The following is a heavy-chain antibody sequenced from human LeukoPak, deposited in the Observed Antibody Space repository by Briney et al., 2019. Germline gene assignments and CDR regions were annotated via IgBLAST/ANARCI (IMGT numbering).Heavy chain of an antibody. D-gene: IGHD2-2*01. CDR2: IKQDGSDK. V-gene: IGHV3-7*01. Sequence: GGSLRLSCAASGFTFNSYWMTWVRQAPGKGLEWVADIKQDGSDKYYAGSVKGRFTISRDNAKNSLYLQMNSLRAEDTAVYYCATLSPDCSSTSCRDYWGQGTLVTVSS. CDR3: ATLSPDCSSTSCRDY. CDR1: GFTFNSYW. J-gene: IGHJ4*02.